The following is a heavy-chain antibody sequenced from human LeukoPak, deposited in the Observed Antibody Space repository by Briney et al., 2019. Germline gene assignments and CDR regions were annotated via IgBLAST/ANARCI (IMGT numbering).Heavy chain of an antibody. CDR1: GFTFDDYV. J-gene: IGHJ5*02. V-gene: IGHV3-9*01. D-gene: IGHD4-17*01. Sequence: GGSLRLSCAASGFTFDDYVMHWVRQAPGKGLEWVSGISWNSGTIGYADSVKGRFTISRDNAKNSLYLQMNSLRAEDTAVYYCARETNDYGDYGPDLRMGNWFDPWGQGTLVTVSS. CDR2: ISWNSGTI. CDR3: ARETNDYGDYGPDLRMGNWFDP.